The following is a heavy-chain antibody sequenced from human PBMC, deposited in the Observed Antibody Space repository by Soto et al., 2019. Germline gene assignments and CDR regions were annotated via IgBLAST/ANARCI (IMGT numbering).Heavy chain of an antibody. V-gene: IGHV3-9*01. D-gene: IGHD6-19*01. CDR1: GFTFDDYA. CDR2: ISWNRGSI. J-gene: IGHJ5*02. Sequence: EVQLVESGGGLVQPGRSLRLSCAASGFTFDDYAMHWVRQAPGKGLEWVSGISWNRGSIGYADSVKGRFTISRDNAXNYXDLQMNNLSAEDTALYDCAKDGPQSEAVAGTWFDPWGQGTLVAVSS. CDR3: AKDGPQSEAVAGTWFDP.